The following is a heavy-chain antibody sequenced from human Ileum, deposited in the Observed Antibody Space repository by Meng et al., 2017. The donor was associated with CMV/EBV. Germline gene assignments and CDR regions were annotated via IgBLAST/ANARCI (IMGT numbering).Heavy chain of an antibody. CDR1: GYSFTSYF. J-gene: IGHJ4*02. D-gene: IGHD2-15*01. V-gene: IGHV1-46*01. CDR2: VYPTDGGT. Sequence: CKASGYSFTSYFMHWVRPAPGEGLEWVGVVYPTDGGTMYAQRFQGRVTMTRDTSTSTVYMDLSSLSSEDTAVYYCARERGGSYFFDYWGQGTLVTVSS. CDR3: ARERGGSYFFDY.